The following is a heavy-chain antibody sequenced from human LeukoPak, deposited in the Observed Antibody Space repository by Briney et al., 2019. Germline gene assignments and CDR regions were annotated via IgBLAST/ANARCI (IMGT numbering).Heavy chain of an antibody. CDR2: ISGYNGNT. CDR1: SNTFSSKS. CDR3: ALYSSSWLGFDY. Sequence: ASVKVSCKASSNTFSSKSISWVRQAPGQGLEWMGWISGYNGNTNYAQKFQGRVTMTTDTSTSTAYMELSRLRSDDTAVYYCALYSSSWLGFDYWGQGTLVTVSS. J-gene: IGHJ4*02. V-gene: IGHV1-18*01. D-gene: IGHD6-13*01.